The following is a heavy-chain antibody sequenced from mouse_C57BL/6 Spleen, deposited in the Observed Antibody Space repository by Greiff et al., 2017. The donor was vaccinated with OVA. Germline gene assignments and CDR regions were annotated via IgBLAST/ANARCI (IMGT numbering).Heavy chain of an antibody. CDR3: TKEGISAGFDY. V-gene: IGHV5-9-1*02. CDR1: GFTFSSYA. D-gene: IGHD1-3*01. Sequence: DVMLVESGEGLVKPGGSLKLSCAASGFTFSSYAMSWVRQTPEKRLEWVAYISSGGDYIYYADTVKGRFTISRDNARNTLYLQMSSLKSEDTAMYYCTKEGISAGFDYWGQGTTLTVSS. J-gene: IGHJ2*01. CDR2: ISSGGDYI.